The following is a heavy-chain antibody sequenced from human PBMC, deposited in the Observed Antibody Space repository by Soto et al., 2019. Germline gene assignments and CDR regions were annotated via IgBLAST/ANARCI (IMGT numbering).Heavy chain of an antibody. V-gene: IGHV4-59*11. CDR1: SGFMSRQY. D-gene: IGHD3-16*01. CDR3: VRCRGRVAAKCIDS. CDR2: TYYSGSP. Sequence: PSETRSLTCTVPSGFMSRQYWRGIRHPPGRGLEWIGYTYYSGSPYYNSSLESRVAISVDTSKNEVSLRLSPVTAADTAVYYCVRCRGRVAAKCIDSWGPGILVTVFS. J-gene: IGHJ5*01.